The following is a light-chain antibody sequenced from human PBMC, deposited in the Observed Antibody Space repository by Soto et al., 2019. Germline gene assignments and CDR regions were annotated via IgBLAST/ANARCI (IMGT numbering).Light chain of an antibody. V-gene: IGLV2-8*01. Sequence: QSALTQPPSASGSPGQSVTISCAGTSSDIGSYDHVSWYQQHPGKAPKLMIYDVTKRPSGVTDRFSGSKSGNAASLTVSGLQTEDEADYYCISFAGSNNVVFGGGTKLTVL. CDR3: ISFAGSNNVV. CDR1: SSDIGSYDH. CDR2: DVT. J-gene: IGLJ3*02.